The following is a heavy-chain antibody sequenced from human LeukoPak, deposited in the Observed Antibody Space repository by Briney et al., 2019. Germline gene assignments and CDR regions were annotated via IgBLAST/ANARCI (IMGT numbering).Heavy chain of an antibody. CDR3: ARLQGYSDY. CDR1: GGSISSSSYY. CDR2: IYYSGST. J-gene: IGHJ4*02. V-gene: IGHV4-39*01. D-gene: IGHD6-13*01. Sequence: PSETLSLTCTVSGGSISSSSYYWGWIRQPPGKGLEWIGSIYYSGSTYYNPSLKSRVTISVDTSKNQFSLKLSSVTAADTAVYYCARLQGYSDYWGQGTLVTVSS.